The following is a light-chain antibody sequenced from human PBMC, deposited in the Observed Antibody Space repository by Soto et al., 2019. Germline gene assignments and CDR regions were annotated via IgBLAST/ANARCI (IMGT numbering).Light chain of an antibody. V-gene: IGKV3D-15*01. CDR2: GAS. CDR1: QSVSSN. CDR3: QQYNNWPPWT. J-gene: IGKJ1*01. Sequence: EIVMTQSPATLSVSPGERSTLSCRASQSVSSNLAWYQQKPGQAPRLLIYGASISATGIPARFSGSGSGTEITLTISSLQSEDFAVYYCQQYNNWPPWTFCQGTKVEIK.